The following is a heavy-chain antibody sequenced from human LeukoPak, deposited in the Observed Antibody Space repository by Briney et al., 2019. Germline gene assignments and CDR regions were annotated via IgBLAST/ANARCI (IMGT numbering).Heavy chain of an antibody. Sequence: PGGSLRLSCAASGFTFSSYAMSWVRQAPGKGLEWVSAISGSGGSTYYADSVKGRFTISRDNSKNTLYLQMNSLRAEDTAVYYCAKDVGYCSSTSCYNDPWGQGTLVTVSS. V-gene: IGHV3-23*01. J-gene: IGHJ5*02. CDR2: ISGSGGST. CDR3: AKDVGYCSSTSCYNDP. D-gene: IGHD2-2*02. CDR1: GFTFSSYA.